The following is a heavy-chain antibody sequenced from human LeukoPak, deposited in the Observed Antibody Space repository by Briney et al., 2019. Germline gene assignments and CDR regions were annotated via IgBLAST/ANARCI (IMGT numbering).Heavy chain of an antibody. CDR3: ARAGGYSSSWSDDAFDI. Sequence: SETLSLTCAVSGVSISSGGYSWSWIRQPPGKGLEWIGYIYHSGSTYYNPSLKSRVTISVDRSKNQFSLKLSSVTAADTAVYYCARAGGYSSSWSDDAFDIWGQGTMVTVSS. V-gene: IGHV4-30-2*01. D-gene: IGHD6-13*01. J-gene: IGHJ3*02. CDR1: GVSISSGGYS. CDR2: IYHSGST.